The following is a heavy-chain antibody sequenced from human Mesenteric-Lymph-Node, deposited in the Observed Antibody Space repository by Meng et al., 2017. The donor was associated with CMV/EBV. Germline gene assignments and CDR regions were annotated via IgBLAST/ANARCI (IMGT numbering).Heavy chain of an antibody. V-gene: IGHV3-30*03. CDR2: ISYDGNYK. D-gene: IGHD3-10*01. Sequence: GGSLRLSCAASGFTFSSYWMSWVRQAPGKGLEWVALISYDGNYKYYPDSVKGRFTISRDNSKNTLYLQMGSLRAEDTAVYYCARDLGYGSGSPPRYYYYGMDVWGQGTTVTVSS. CDR1: GFTFSSYW. J-gene: IGHJ6*02. CDR3: ARDLGYGSGSPPRYYYYGMDV.